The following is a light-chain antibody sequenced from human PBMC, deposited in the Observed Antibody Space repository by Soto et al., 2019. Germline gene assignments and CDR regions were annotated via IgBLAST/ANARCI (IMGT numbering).Light chain of an antibody. J-gene: IGLJ3*02. CDR3: HTWGSGVDV. Sequence: QSVLTQSPSASASLGASVKLTCTLSSGHSKYGVAWHQQQPGKGPRYLMKINTDGSHRKGDGIPDRFSGSSSGTGAERYLTISGLQSEDEADYFCHTWGSGVDVFGGGTKLTVL. V-gene: IGLV4-69*01. CDR1: SGHSKYG. CDR2: INTDGSH.